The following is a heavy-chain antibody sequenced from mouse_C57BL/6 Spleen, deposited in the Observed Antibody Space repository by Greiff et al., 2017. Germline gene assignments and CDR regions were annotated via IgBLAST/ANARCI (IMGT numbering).Heavy chain of an antibody. Sequence: EVQRVESGPGLAKPSQTLSLTCSVTGYSITRDYWNWIRKFPGNKLEYMGYISYSGSTYYNPSLKSRISITRDTSKNQYYLQLNSVTTEDTATYYCARGSSYAYWYFDVWGTGTTVTVSS. V-gene: IGHV3-8*01. D-gene: IGHD1-1*01. CDR1: GYSITRDY. CDR2: ISYSGST. J-gene: IGHJ1*03. CDR3: ARGSSYAYWYFDV.